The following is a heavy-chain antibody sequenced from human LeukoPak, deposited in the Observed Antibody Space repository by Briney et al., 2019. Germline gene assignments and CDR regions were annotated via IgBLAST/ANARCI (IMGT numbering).Heavy chain of an antibody. J-gene: IGHJ3*02. Sequence: GRSLRLSCAASGFTFSSYWMHWVRQAPGKGLVWVSRINSDGSSTSYADSVKGRFTISRDNAKNTLYLQMTSLRAEDTAVYYCARVRGDYVEGLGSGDAFDIWGQGTMVTVSS. CDR3: ARVRGDYVEGLGSGDAFDI. D-gene: IGHD4-17*01. CDR2: INSDGSST. CDR1: GFTFSSYW. V-gene: IGHV3-74*01.